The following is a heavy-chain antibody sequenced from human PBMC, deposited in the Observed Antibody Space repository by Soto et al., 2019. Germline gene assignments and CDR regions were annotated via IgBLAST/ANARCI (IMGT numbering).Heavy chain of an antibody. J-gene: IGHJ6*02. CDR3: AKVGYSSSWYSEYYYYYYGMDV. D-gene: IGHD6-13*01. V-gene: IGHV3-11*06. CDR2: ISSSSSYT. CDR1: GFTFSDYY. Sequence: SLRLSCAASGFTFSDYYMSWIRQAPGKGLEWVSYISSSSSYTNYADSVKGRFTISRDNAKNSLYLQMNSLRAEDTAVYYCAKVGYSSSWYSEYYYYYYGMDVWGQGTTVTVSS.